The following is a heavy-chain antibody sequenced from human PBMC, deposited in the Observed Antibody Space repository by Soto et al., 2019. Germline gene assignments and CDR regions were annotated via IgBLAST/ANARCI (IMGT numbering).Heavy chain of an antibody. J-gene: IGHJ5*02. CDR1: GFTFDDYA. V-gene: IGHV3-9*01. Sequence: DVQLVESGGGLVQPGRSLRLSCAASGFTFDDYAMHWVRQAPGKGLEWVSGISWNSGSIGYADSVKGRFTISRDNAKNSLYLQMNSLRAEDTALYYCAIGLVVTSNWFDPWGQGTLVTVSS. D-gene: IGHD5-12*01. CDR3: AIGLVVTSNWFDP. CDR2: ISWNSGSI.